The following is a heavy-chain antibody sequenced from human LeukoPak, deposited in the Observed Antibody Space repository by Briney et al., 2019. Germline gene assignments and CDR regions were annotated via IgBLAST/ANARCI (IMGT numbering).Heavy chain of an antibody. V-gene: IGHV4-39*07. CDR3: ARVGTHEYSSSSGDY. Sequence: TSETLSLTCTVSGGSISGSSYYWGWIRQPPGKGLEWIGTIYYRGNTYYNPSLKSRVSISVDTSKNQFSLSLRSVTAADTAVYYCARVGTHEYSSSSGDYWGQGTLVTVSS. CDR2: IYYRGNT. CDR1: GGSISGSSYY. J-gene: IGHJ4*02. D-gene: IGHD6-6*01.